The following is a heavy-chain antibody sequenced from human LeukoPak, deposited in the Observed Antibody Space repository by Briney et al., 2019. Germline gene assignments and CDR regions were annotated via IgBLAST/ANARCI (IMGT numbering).Heavy chain of an antibody. CDR1: GFTFDDYA. CDR2: ISWNSGSI. CDR3: AKDQGGYYYDSSGYTFDY. D-gene: IGHD3-22*01. Sequence: PGGSLRLSCAASGFTFDDYAMHWVRQAPGKGLEWVSGISWNSGSIGYADSVKGRFTISRDNAKNSLYLQMNSLRAEDMALYYCAKDQGGYYYDSSGYTFDYWGQGTLVTVSS. V-gene: IGHV3-9*03. J-gene: IGHJ4*02.